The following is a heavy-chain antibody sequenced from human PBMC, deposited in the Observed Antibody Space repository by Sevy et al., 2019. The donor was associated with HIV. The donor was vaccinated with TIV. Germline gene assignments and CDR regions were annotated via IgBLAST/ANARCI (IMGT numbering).Heavy chain of an antibody. CDR1: GFTVSSNY. Sequence: GGSLRLSCAASGFTVSSNYMSWVRQAPGKGLEWVSVIYSGGSTYYADSVKGRFTISRDNSKNTQYLQMNSLRAEDTAVYYWARGQLGYCSGGSCYSHASYYGMDVWGQGTTVTVSS. J-gene: IGHJ6*02. CDR2: IYSGGST. CDR3: ARGQLGYCSGGSCYSHASYYGMDV. D-gene: IGHD2-15*01. V-gene: IGHV3-53*01.